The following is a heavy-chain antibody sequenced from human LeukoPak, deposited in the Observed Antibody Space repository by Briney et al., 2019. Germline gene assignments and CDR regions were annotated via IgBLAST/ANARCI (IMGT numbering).Heavy chain of an antibody. J-gene: IGHJ6*03. CDR2: ISGSGDSGDTT. CDR1: GFTFSSYA. Sequence: GGSLRLSCAASGFTFSSYAMSWVRQAPGKGLEWVSTISGSGDSGDTTSYADSVKGRFTISRDNAKNSLYLQMNSLRAEDTAVYYCARAQNGESSWYYYNPTYHYYYMDVWGKGTTVTISS. CDR3: ARAQNGESSWYYYNPTYHYYYMDV. V-gene: IGHV3-23*01. D-gene: IGHD6-13*01.